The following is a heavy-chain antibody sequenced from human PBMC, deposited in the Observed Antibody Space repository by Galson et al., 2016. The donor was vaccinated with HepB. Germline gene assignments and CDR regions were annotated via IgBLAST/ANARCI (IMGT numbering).Heavy chain of an antibody. J-gene: IGHJ4*02. CDR1: GGSISSSNYY. V-gene: IGHV4-39*01. D-gene: IGHD3-10*01. CDR2: INHSGTT. CDR3: ASLIVLGSGNFFDF. Sequence: SETLSLTCTVSGGSISSSNYYWTWVRQPPGQGLEWIGSINHSGTTFYNEPLNIRVTMSVDTSKSQISLQLTSVTAADTAVYYCASLIVLGSGNFFDFWGQGTLDTVSS.